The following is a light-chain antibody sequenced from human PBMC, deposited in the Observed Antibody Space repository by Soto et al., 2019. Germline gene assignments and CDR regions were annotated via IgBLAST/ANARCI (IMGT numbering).Light chain of an antibody. J-gene: IGLJ3*02. V-gene: IGLV2-18*02. CDR1: SSDLGSYNR. CDR3: SSYTSSSTVV. CDR2: DVS. Sequence: QSALTQPPSVSGSPGQSVTISCTGTSSDLGSYNRVSWYQQPPGTAPKLMIYDVSNRPSGVPDRFSGSKSGNTASLTISGLQAEDEADYYCSSYTSSSTVVFGGGTQLAVL.